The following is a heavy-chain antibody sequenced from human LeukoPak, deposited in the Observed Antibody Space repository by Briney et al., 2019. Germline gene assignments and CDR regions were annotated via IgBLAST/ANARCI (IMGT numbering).Heavy chain of an antibody. Sequence: PSETLSLTCTVSGGSISSYYWSWIRQPPGKGLEWIGYIYYSGSTNYNPSLKSRVTISVDTSKNQFSLKLSSVTAADTAVYYCTRSGRGGLSDYWGQGTLVTVSS. V-gene: IGHV4-59*01. D-gene: IGHD3/OR15-3a*01. CDR1: GGSISSYY. J-gene: IGHJ4*02. CDR3: TRSGRGGLSDY. CDR2: IYYSGST.